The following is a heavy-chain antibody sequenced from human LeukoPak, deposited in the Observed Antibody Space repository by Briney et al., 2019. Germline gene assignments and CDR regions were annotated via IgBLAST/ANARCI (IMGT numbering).Heavy chain of an antibody. CDR2: ISLSGSTI. CDR1: GFIFSSFE. Sequence: PAGGSLRLSCAASGFIFSSFEMNWVRQAPGKGLEWVSYISLSGSTIYYADSVKGRFTISRDNAKNSLYLQMNRLGVEDTAVYYWARDAGYGYDRFDYWGQGTQVTVSS. V-gene: IGHV3-48*03. J-gene: IGHJ4*02. CDR3: ARDAGYGYDRFDY. D-gene: IGHD5-18*01.